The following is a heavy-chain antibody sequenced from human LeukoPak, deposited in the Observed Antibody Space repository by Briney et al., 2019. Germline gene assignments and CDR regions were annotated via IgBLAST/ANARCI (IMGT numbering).Heavy chain of an antibody. V-gene: IGHV4-61*02. CDR2: IYTSGST. CDR1: GGSISSGSYY. CDR3: ARVGYCSSTSCDLPKYYYYMDV. D-gene: IGHD2-2*01. Sequence: SQTLSLTCTVSGGSISSGSYYWSWIRQPAGKGLEWIGRIYTSGSTNYNPSLKSRVSISVDTSKNQFSLKLSSVTAADTAVYYWARVGYCSSTSCDLPKYYYYMDVWGKGTTVTVSS. J-gene: IGHJ6*03.